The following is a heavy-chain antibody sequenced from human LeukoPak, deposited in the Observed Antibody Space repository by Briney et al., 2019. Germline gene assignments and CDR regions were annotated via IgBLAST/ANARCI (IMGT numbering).Heavy chain of an antibody. D-gene: IGHD3-10*01. V-gene: IGHV3-30*03. Sequence: GGSLRLSCAASGFTFSSYGMHWVRQAPGKGLEWVAVISYDGSNKYYADSVKGRFTISRDNSKNTLYLQMNSLRAEDTAVYYCASLYGSGIDYWGQGTLVTVSS. J-gene: IGHJ4*02. CDR2: ISYDGSNK. CDR3: ASLYGSGIDY. CDR1: GFTFSSYG.